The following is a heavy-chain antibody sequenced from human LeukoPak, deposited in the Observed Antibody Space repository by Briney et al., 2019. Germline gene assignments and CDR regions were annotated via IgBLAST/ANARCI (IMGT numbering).Heavy chain of an antibody. V-gene: IGHV4-61*08. CDR3: ARGGYSYGDAFDI. Sequence: PSETLSLTCTVSGGSISSGGYYWSWIRQHPGKGLEWIGYIYYSGSTNYNPSLKSRVTISVDTSKNQFSLKLSSVTAADTAVYYCARGGYSYGDAFDIWGQGTMVTVSS. J-gene: IGHJ3*02. D-gene: IGHD5-18*01. CDR1: GGSISSGGYY. CDR2: IYYSGST.